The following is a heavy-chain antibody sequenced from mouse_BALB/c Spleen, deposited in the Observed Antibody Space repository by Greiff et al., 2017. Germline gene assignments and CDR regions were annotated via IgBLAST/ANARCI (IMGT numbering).Heavy chain of an antibody. CDR3: ARRDGNYDFDY. Sequence: EVQLVESGGGLVKPGGSLKLSCAASGFTFSSYAMSWVRQTPEKRLEWVATISSGGSYTYYPDSVKGRFTISRDNAKNTLYLQMSSLRSEDTAMYYCARRDGNYDFDYWGQGTTLTVSS. D-gene: IGHD2-1*01. J-gene: IGHJ2*01. V-gene: IGHV5-9-3*01. CDR2: ISSGGSYT. CDR1: GFTFSSYA.